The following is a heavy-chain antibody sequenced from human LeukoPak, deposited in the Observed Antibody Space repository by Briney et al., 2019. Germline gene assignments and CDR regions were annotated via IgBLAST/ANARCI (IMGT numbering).Heavy chain of an antibody. Sequence: GGSLRLSCAASGFTFSDYYMSWIRQAPGKGLEWVSYISSSGSTIYYADSVKGRFTISRDNAKNSLYLQMNSLRAEDTAVYYCARSSPYYYDSSGYLDYWGQGTLVTVSS. D-gene: IGHD3-22*01. V-gene: IGHV3-11*01. CDR3: ARSSPYYYDSSGYLDY. CDR1: GFTFSDYY. J-gene: IGHJ4*02. CDR2: ISSSGSTI.